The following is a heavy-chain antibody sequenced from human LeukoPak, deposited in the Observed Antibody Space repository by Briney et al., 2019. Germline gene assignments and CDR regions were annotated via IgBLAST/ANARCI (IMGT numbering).Heavy chain of an antibody. Sequence: PGGSLRLSCAASGFTFSTYAMSWVRQAPGKGLEWVSAISGSGGSTYHADSVKGRFTISTDNSKNTMYLQMDSLRAEDTAVYYCAKGRTSGLGLYYYMDVWGKGTTVTVSS. J-gene: IGHJ6*03. V-gene: IGHV3-23*01. CDR2: ISGSGGST. CDR1: GFTFSTYA. D-gene: IGHD2-2*01. CDR3: AKGRTSGLGLYYYMDV.